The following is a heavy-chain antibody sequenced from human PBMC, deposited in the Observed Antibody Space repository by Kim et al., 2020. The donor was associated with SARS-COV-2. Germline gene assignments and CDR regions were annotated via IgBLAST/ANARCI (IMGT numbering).Heavy chain of an antibody. V-gene: IGHV4-34*01. D-gene: IGHD3-16*01. CDR2: ISHLGDN. CDR3: AKYCDSNNYCLQS. J-gene: IGHJ5*02. CDR1: GGPFSPRG. Sequence: SETLSLTCNVSGGPFSPRGWSWLRQSPGKGLGWNGQISHLGDNKYNPSLTKRFTISADMSKKHISLDLTTVTAADTAVYWCAKYCDSNNYCLQSWGQGTRVPVSP.